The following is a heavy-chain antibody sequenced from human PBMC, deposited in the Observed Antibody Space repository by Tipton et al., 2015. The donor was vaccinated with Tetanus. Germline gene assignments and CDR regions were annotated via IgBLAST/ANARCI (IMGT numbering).Heavy chain of an antibody. CDR2: VFRSGSA. CDR3: ARVACSSTSCYSHYFDY. D-gene: IGHD2-2*01. V-gene: IGHV4-30-2*01. J-gene: IGHJ4*02. CDR1: GGSFRSGDHY. Sequence: TLSLTCTVSGGSFRSGDHYWSWIRQPPGKGLEWIGYVFRSGSADYNPSLKSRVNISLDRSENQISLMLTSVTAADTAVYYCARVACSSTSCYSHYFDYWGPGSLVTVSS.